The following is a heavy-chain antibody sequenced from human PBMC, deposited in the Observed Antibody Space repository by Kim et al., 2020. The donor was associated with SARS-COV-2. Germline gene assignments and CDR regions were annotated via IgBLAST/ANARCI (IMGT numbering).Heavy chain of an antibody. V-gene: IGHV3-7*03. CDR3: ARDLYSSADYYYYYGMDV. D-gene: IGHD6-25*01. Sequence: GGSLRLSCAASGFTFSSYWMSWVRQAPGKGLEWVANIKQDGSEKYYVDSVKGRFTISRDNAKNSLYLQMNSLRAEDTAVYYCARDLYSSADYYYYYGMDVWGQGTTVPLSS. J-gene: IGHJ6*02. CDR2: IKQDGSEK. CDR1: GFTFSSYW.